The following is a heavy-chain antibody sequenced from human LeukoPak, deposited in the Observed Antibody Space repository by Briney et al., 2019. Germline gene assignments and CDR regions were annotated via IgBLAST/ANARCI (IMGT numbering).Heavy chain of an antibody. CDR1: GYTFTGYY. J-gene: IGHJ6*03. CDR3: ARDLAPPSSGYERGISHYMDV. Sequence: GASVKVSCKASGYTFTGYYMHWVRQAPGQGLEWMGWINPNSGGTNYAQKFQGRVTMTRDTSISTAYMELSRLRSDDTAVYYCARDLAPPSSGYERGISHYMDVWGKGTTVTVSS. D-gene: IGHD5-12*01. V-gene: IGHV1-2*02. CDR2: INPNSGGT.